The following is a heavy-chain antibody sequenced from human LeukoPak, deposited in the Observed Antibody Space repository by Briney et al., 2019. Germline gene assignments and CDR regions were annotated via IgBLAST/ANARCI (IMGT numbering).Heavy chain of an antibody. V-gene: IGHV3-23*01. J-gene: IGHJ5*01. CDR2: INGGHYPT. CDR3: TRDPNGDYVGAFDS. D-gene: IGHD4-17*01. Sequence: GGSLRLFCAASGFSFSNFAMTWVRQAPGKGLEWVSSINGGHYPTYNTDSVKGRFTISRDNSKNTLYLQMNSPRADDTAVYYCTRDPNGDYVGAFDSWGQGTLVTVSS. CDR1: GFSFSNFA.